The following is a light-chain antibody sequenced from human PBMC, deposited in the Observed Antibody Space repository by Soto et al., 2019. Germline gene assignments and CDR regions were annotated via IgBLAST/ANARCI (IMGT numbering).Light chain of an antibody. Sequence: EIVMTQSPATLSVSPXXXXXXAGXXSQSVSSNLAWYQQKRGQAPRLLIYGASTRATGIPGRFSGSGSGTDFTLTISSLQSEDFAVYYCQQYIDWPPYTFGQGTKVDIK. V-gene: IGKV3-15*01. J-gene: IGKJ2*01. CDR2: GAS. CDR3: QQYIDWPPYT. CDR1: QSVSSN.